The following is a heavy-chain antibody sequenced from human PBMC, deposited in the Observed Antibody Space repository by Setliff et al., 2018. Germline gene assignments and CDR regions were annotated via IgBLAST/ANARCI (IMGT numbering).Heavy chain of an antibody. D-gene: IGHD3-10*01. V-gene: IGHV1-2*06. CDR1: GYTFSTYG. CDR3: ARVFYYGRPFDI. Sequence: ASVKVSCKDSGYTFSTYGISWVRQAPGQGLEWMGRINPNSGGTNYAQKFQGRVTMTRDTSISTAYMELSSLRSEDTAVYYCARVFYYGRPFDIWGQGTMVTVS. CDR2: INPNSGGT. J-gene: IGHJ3*02.